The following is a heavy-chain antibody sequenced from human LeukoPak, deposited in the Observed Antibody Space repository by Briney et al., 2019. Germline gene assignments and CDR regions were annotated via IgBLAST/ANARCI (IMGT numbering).Heavy chain of an antibody. CDR3: ARSSSSYDY. D-gene: IGHD6-6*01. V-gene: IGHV1-2*02. J-gene: IGHJ4*02. CDR1: GYTFTGYY. Sequence: GESLKISCKGSGYTFTGYYMHWVRQAPGQGLEWMGWINPNSGGTNYAQKFQGRVTMTRDTSISTAYMELSRLRSDDTAVYYCARSSSSYDYWGQGTLVTVSS. CDR2: INPNSGGT.